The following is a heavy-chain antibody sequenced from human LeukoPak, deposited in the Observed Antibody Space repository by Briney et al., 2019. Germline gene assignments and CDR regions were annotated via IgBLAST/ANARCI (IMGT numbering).Heavy chain of an antibody. Sequence: GGSLRLSCTASGFIFSTYGMHWVRQAPGKGLGWVAFIQFDGTDEHYADSVKGRFTISRDNSKNTLYLQMSNLRPEDTSIYYCAEDQKLQPFHYWGQGTLVTVSS. CDR3: AEDQKLQPFHY. V-gene: IGHV3-30*02. CDR2: IQFDGTDE. D-gene: IGHD1-1*01. CDR1: GFIFSTYG. J-gene: IGHJ4*02.